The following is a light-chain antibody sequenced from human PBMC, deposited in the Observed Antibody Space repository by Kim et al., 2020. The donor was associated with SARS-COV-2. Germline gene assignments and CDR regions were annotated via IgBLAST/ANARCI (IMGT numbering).Light chain of an antibody. J-gene: IGKJ1*01. CDR1: QSVDAW. Sequence: SASVGDRVTLTCRASQSVDAWVAWYQQKPGQAPKALIFKSSTLESGVPSRFSGSGSGTEFTLTISSLQPGDSATYYCQQYNINWTFGQGTKVDIK. V-gene: IGKV1-5*03. CDR2: KSS. CDR3: QQYNINWT.